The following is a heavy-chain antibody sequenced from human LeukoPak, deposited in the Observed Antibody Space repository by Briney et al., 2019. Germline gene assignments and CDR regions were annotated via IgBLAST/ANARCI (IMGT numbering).Heavy chain of an antibody. D-gene: IGHD3-10*01. CDR2: MNPNSGNT. J-gene: IGHJ4*02. V-gene: IGHV1-8*01. CDR1: GYTFTSYD. Sequence: ASVKVSCKASGYTFTSYDINWVRQATGQGLERMRWMNPNSGNTGYAQKFQGRVTMTRNTSISTAYMELSSLRSEDTAVYYCARPTKKGRGAPTGYWGQGTLVTVSS. CDR3: ARPTKKGRGAPTGY.